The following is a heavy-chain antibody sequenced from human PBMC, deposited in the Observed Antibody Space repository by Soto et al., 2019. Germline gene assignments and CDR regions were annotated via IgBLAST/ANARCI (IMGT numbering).Heavy chain of an antibody. Sequence: GGSLRLSCAASGFTFSSYSMNWVRQAPGKGLEWVSSISSSSSYIYYADSVKGRFTIARDNAKNSLYLQMNSLRAEDTAVYYCARCRGVIITGPDYWGQGTLVTVSS. CDR2: ISSSSSYI. D-gene: IGHD3-10*01. V-gene: IGHV3-21*01. CDR3: ARCRGVIITGPDY. J-gene: IGHJ4*02. CDR1: GFTFSSYS.